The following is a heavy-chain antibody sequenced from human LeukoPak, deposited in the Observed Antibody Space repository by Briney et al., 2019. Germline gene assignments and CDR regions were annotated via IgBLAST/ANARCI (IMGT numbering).Heavy chain of an antibody. D-gene: IGHD3-22*01. V-gene: IGHV1-8*01. CDR1: GYTFTSYD. CDR3: ASSSYYYDSSGYYYLRPFDY. J-gene: IGHJ4*02. CDR2: MNPNSGNT. Sequence: ASVKVSCKASGYTFTSYDINWVRQATGQGLEWMGWMNPNSGNTGYAQKFQGRVTMTRNTSISTAYMELSSLRSEDTAVYYCASSSYYYDSSGYYYLRPFDYWGQGTLVTVSS.